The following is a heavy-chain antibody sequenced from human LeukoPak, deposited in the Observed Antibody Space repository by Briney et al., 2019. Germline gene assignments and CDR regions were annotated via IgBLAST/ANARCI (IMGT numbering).Heavy chain of an antibody. J-gene: IGHJ4*02. D-gene: IGHD1-26*01. V-gene: IGHV3-30*02. CDR1: GFTFSSFG. CDR2: IQYEGTNK. Sequence: QAGGSLRLSCAASGFTFSSFGMHWVRQAPGRGLEWVAFIQYEGTNKFYADSLKGRFTISRDNSRNTLYLQMSSLTTEDTAVYYCAKAPWMGATHLDDWGQGTLVTVSS. CDR3: AKAPWMGATHLDD.